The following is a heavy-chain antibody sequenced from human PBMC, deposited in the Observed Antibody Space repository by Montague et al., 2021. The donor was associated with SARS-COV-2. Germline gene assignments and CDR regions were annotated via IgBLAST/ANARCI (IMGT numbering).Heavy chain of an antibody. CDR3: ARGTGQQLVFSYVYYGMDI. CDR2: ITHTGNR. Sequence: SETLSLTCAVYGGSSTNYFWTWIRQTPAKGLEWIGEITHTGNRDFNPTLTSRVLLSVDKSKSRFSLKLTSVTAADTGVYYCARGTGQQLVFSYVYYGMDIWGQGTTVSVSS. CDR1: GGSSTNYF. V-gene: IGHV4-34*01. D-gene: IGHD5-24*01. J-gene: IGHJ6*02.